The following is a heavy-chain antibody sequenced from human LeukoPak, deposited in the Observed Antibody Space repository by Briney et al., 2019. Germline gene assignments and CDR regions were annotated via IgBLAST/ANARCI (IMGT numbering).Heavy chain of an antibody. CDR2: ISYDGSNK. D-gene: IGHD6-13*01. V-gene: IGHV3-30*03. CDR3: AREGRAAAGFRDY. J-gene: IGHJ4*02. Sequence: PGGSLRLSCAASGFTFSSYGMHWVRQAPGKGLEWVAVISYDGSNKYYADSVKGRFTISRDNSKNTLYLQMNSLRAEDTAVYYCAREGRAAAGFRDYWGQGTLVTVSS. CDR1: GFTFSSYG.